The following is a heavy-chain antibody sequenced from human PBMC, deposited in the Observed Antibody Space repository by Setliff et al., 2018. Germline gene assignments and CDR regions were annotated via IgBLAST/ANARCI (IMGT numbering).Heavy chain of an antibody. Sequence: GASVKVSCKASGYTFTSYYIHWVRQAPRQGLEWMGVINPKNGGATYPQNLQGRVTMTRDTSMSTVYMELSSLRSEDTAVYFCAGVLRDYYGSGSYYNWFDPWGQGTLVTVSS. CDR3: AGVLRDYYGSGSYYNWFDP. CDR1: GYTFTSYY. V-gene: IGHV1-46*01. D-gene: IGHD3-10*01. J-gene: IGHJ5*02. CDR2: INPKNGGA.